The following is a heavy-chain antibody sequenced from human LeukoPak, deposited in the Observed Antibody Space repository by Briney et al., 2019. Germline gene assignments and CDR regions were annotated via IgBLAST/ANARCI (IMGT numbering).Heavy chain of an antibody. Sequence: SETLSLTCTVSGDSISYYYWSWIRQPAGKGLEWIGRIYSDGSTNYNPSLKSRVTMSLDTSKNQFSLKLNSVTAADTAVYYCARFTPRLTREKFDYWGRGTLVTVSS. CDR1: GDSISYYY. CDR3: ARFTPRLTREKFDY. V-gene: IGHV4-4*07. J-gene: IGHJ4*02. CDR2: IYSDGST. D-gene: IGHD2-2*01.